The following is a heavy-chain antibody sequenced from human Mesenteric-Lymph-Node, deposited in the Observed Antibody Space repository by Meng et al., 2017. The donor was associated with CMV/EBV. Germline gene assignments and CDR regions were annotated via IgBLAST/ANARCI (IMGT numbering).Heavy chain of an antibody. V-gene: IGHV4-61*01. CDR3: ARVKGRTGYFDS. CDR2: IYYSGST. D-gene: IGHD3-10*01. J-gene: IGHJ4*02. Sequence: TVSGASVSSGSSYWSWVRQPPGKGLEWIGHIYYSGSTDNNPSLTSRVTILVDTSKNQFSLNLNSVTAADTAVYYCARVKGRTGYFDSWGQGTLVTVSS. CDR1: GASVSSGSSY.